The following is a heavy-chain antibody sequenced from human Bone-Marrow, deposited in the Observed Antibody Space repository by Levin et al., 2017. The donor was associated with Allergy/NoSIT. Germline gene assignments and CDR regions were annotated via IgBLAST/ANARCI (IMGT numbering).Heavy chain of an antibody. J-gene: IGHJ4*02. D-gene: IGHD3-22*01. CDR3: ARAFYYDSSGYFYFDY. V-gene: IGHV3-21*01. CDR2: ISSSSTYI. Sequence: LSLTCAASEFTFSTSTMNWVRQAPGKGLEWVSSISSSSTYIYYADSVKGRFTISRDNAKNSLYLQMNSLRAEDTAVYYCARAFYYDSSGYFYFDYWGQGTLVTVSS. CDR1: EFTFSTST.